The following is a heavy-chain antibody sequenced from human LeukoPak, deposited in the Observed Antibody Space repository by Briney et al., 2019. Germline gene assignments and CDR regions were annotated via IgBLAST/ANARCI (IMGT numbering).Heavy chain of an antibody. Sequence: ASVKVSCKASGYTFTSYYMHWVRQAPGQGLEWMGITNPSGGSTSYAQKFQGRVTMTRDTSTSTVYMELSSLRSEDTAVYYCARGHYDSSGLSYYYYYGMDVWGQGTTVTVSS. D-gene: IGHD3-22*01. J-gene: IGHJ6*02. CDR1: GYTFTSYY. CDR2: TNPSGGST. V-gene: IGHV1-46*01. CDR3: ARGHYDSSGLSYYYYYGMDV.